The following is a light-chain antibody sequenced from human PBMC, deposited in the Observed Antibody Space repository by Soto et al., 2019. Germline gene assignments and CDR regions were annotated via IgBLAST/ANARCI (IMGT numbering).Light chain of an antibody. CDR3: SSYTSSSTLV. J-gene: IGLJ1*01. Sequence: QSVLTQPASVSGSPGQSITISCTGTSSDVGGYDYVSWYQQHPGKAPQLMIYDVNNRPSGVSNRFSGSKSGNTASLTISGLQAGDEADYYCSSYTSSSTLVFGTGTKVTVL. V-gene: IGLV2-14*01. CDR1: SSDVGGYDY. CDR2: DVN.